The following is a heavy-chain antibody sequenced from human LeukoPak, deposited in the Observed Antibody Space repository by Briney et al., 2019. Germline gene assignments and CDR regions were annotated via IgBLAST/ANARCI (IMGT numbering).Heavy chain of an antibody. CDR2: MNPNSGNT. CDR3: ARLHSGSYSDAFDI. D-gene: IGHD1-26*01. Sequence: SVKVSCKASGYTFTSYDINWVRQATGQGLEWMGWMNPNSGNTGYAQKFQGRVTMTRNTSISTAYMQLSSLRSEDTAVYYCARLHSGSYSDAFDIWGQGTMVTVSS. J-gene: IGHJ3*02. V-gene: IGHV1-8*01. CDR1: GYTFTSYD.